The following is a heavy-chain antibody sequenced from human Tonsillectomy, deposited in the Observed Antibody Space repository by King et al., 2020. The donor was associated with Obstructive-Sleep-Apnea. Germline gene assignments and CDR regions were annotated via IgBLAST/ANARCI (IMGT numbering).Heavy chain of an antibody. V-gene: IGHV4-34*01. CDR3: ARGRYCSGGSCPLYYYYYYGMDV. J-gene: IGHJ6*02. CDR1: GGSFSGYY. Sequence: VQLQQWGAGLLKPSETLSLTCAVYGGSFSGYYWSWIRQPPGKGLEWIGEINHSGSTNYNPSLKSRVTISVDTSKNQFSLKLSSVTAADTAVYYCARGRYCSGGSCPLYYYYYYGMDVWGQGTTVTVSS. D-gene: IGHD2-15*01. CDR2: INHSGST.